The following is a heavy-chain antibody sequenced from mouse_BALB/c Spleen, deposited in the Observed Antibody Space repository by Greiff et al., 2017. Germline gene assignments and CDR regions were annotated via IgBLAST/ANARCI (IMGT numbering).Heavy chain of an antibody. D-gene: IGHD1-1*01. CDR3: SSDGSPAMDY. J-gene: IGHJ4*01. CDR2: IWAGGST. Sequence: VKLVESGPGLVAPSQSLSITCTVSGFSLTSYGVHWVRQPPGKGLEWLGVIWAGGSTNYNSALMSRLSISKDNSKSQVFLKMNSLQTDDSAMYSCSSDGSPAMDYWGQGTSVTVSS. V-gene: IGHV2-9*02. CDR1: GFSLTSYG.